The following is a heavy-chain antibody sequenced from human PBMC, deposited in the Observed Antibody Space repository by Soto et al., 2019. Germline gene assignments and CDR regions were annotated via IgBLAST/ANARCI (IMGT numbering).Heavy chain of an antibody. J-gene: IGHJ6*03. V-gene: IGHV3-15*01. Sequence: EVQLVESGGGLVKPGGSLRLSCAASGFTFSNAWMSWVRQAPGKGLEWVGRIKSKTDGGTTDYAAPVKGRFTISRDDSKNTLYLQMNSLKTEDTAVYYCTTARVGYYRWQSGYYYMDVWGKGTTVTVSS. CDR3: TTARVGYYRWQSGYYYMDV. CDR1: GFTFSNAW. CDR2: IKSKTDGGTT. D-gene: IGHD2-15*01.